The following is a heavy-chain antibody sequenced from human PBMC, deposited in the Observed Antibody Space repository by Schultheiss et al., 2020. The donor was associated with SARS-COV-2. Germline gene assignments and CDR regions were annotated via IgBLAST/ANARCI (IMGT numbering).Heavy chain of an antibody. CDR2: IYYSGST. J-gene: IGHJ4*02. Sequence: SETLSLTCAVYGGSFSGYYWSWIRQPPGKGLEWIGYIYYSGSTNYNPSLKSRVTISVDTSKNQFSLKLSSVTAADTAVYYCASYQADTAMVTALGIDYWGQGTLVTVSS. D-gene: IGHD5-18*01. V-gene: IGHV4-59*08. CDR1: GGSFSGYY. CDR3: ASYQADTAMVTALGIDY.